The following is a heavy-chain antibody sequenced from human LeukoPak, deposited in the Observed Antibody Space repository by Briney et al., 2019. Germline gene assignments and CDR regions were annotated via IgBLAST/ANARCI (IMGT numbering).Heavy chain of an antibody. V-gene: IGHV3-23*01. J-gene: IGHJ4*02. CDR3: AKGGYSSSWSDY. D-gene: IGHD6-13*01. Sequence: PGGSLRLSCAASGFTFSSYAMSWVRQAPGKGLEWVSAISGSGGNTYYADSVKGRFTISRDNSKNTLYLQMNSLRAEDTAVYYCAKGGYSSSWSDYWGQGTLVTVSS. CDR1: GFTFSSYA. CDR2: ISGSGGNT.